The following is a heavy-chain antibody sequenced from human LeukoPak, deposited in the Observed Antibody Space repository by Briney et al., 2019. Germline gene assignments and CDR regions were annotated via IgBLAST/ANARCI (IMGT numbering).Heavy chain of an antibody. Sequence: GASVKVSCKASGGTFSSYAISWVRQAPGQGLEWMGGIIPIFGTANYAQKFQGRVTITADKSTSTAYMELSSLRSEDTAVYYRATSSYCSAGSCYSGYYYYMDVWGKGTTVTVSS. CDR1: GGTFSSYA. D-gene: IGHD2-15*01. J-gene: IGHJ6*03. CDR3: ATSSYCSAGSCYSGYYYYMDV. CDR2: IIPIFGTA. V-gene: IGHV1-69*06.